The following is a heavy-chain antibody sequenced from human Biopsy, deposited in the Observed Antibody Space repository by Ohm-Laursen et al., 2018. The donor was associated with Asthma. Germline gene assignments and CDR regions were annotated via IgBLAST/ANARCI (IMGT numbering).Heavy chain of an antibody. J-gene: IGHJ4*02. Sequence: SLRLSFAASRFAVSRDHMFWVRQAPGKGLEWVSGIYSGGTSHTADSVRGRFTISRDYSKNTLYLQMHSLIAEDTAVYYCARGDSSNWSHYYFDYWGQGTLVTVSS. CDR3: ARGDSSNWSHYYFDY. CDR2: IYSGGTS. D-gene: IGHD3-22*01. CDR1: RFAVSRDH. V-gene: IGHV3-53*01.